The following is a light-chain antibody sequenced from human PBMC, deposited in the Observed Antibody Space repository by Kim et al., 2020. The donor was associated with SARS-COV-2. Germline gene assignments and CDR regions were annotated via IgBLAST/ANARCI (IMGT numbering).Light chain of an antibody. J-gene: IGLJ3*02. CDR2: YDS. CDR1: NVGSKS. V-gene: IGLV3-21*04. CDR3: QVWDSSSDHPV. Sequence: PGKTAWLTLRGNNVGSKSVHVYQQKPGQAPVLVIYYDSERPSGIPERFAGSNSGNTATLTISRVEAGDEADYYCQVWDSSSDHPVFGGGTKLTVL.